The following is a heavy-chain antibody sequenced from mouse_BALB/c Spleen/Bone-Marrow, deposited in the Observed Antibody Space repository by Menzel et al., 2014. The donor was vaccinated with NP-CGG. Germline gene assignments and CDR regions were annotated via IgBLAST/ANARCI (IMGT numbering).Heavy chain of an antibody. J-gene: IGHJ2*01. V-gene: IGHV1-14*01. CDR2: INPFNDGI. Sequence: EVKLMESGPELVKPGGSVKMSCMASGYTFTSYVMHWVKQKPGQGLEWIGYINPFNDGIEYNEKFKVKATLTSDKSSSTAYMELSSLTSEDSAVYYCARGTTVVGDYWGQGTTLTVSS. CDR1: GYTFTSYV. D-gene: IGHD1-1*01. CDR3: ARGTTVVGDY.